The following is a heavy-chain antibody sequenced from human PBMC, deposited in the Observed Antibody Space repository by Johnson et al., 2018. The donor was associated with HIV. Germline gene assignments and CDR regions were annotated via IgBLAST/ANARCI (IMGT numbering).Heavy chain of an antibody. V-gene: IGHV3-53*01. Sequence: VQLVESGGGLIQPGGSLRLSCAVSGLSVSINYITWVRQAPGKGLEWVSVIHSGGSTYYADSVEGRFTLSRDNAKNALYLPMNSLRAEDTVLYYCAKNFRWVILATGDAFDTWGQGTMVTVSA. CDR3: AKNFRWVILATGDAFDT. CDR1: GLSVSINY. D-gene: IGHD3-3*02. J-gene: IGHJ3*02. CDR2: IHSGGST.